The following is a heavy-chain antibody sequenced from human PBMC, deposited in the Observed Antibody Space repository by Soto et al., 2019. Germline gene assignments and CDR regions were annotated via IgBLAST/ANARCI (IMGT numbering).Heavy chain of an antibody. D-gene: IGHD2-15*01. CDR2: IIPIFGTA. J-gene: IGHJ4*02. Sequence: QVQLVQSGAEVKKPGSSVKVSCKASGGTFSSYAISWVRQAPGQGLEWMGGIIPIFGTANYAQKFQGRVTITADESTSTAYMELSSVISEDTAVYYCARDGPYCSGGSCYLDYWGQGTLVTVSS. V-gene: IGHV1-69*01. CDR1: GGTFSSYA. CDR3: ARDGPYCSGGSCYLDY.